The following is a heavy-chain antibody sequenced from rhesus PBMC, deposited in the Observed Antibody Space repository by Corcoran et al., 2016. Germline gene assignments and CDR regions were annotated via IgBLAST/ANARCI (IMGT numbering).Heavy chain of an antibody. Sequence: QVQLQESGPGLVKPSETLSLTCAVSGGSISDDYYWSWIRQPPGKGLEWIGYIYGSGGGTNYNPSLKTRVTISIDTSKNQFSLKCGSVTAADAAVYYCARDHLANPYYEDDYGYYYYGVDSWGQGVVVTVSS. J-gene: IGHJ6*01. D-gene: IGHD3-9*01. CDR3: ARDHLANPYYEDDYGYYYYGVDS. CDR2: IYGSGGGT. V-gene: IGHV4-106*01. CDR1: GGSISDDYY.